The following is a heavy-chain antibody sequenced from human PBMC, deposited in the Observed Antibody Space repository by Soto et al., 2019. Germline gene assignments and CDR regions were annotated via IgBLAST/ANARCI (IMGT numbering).Heavy chain of an antibody. CDR1: GFTFSSYS. D-gene: IGHD3-16*02. CDR3: ARDPMSDYVWGSYRRYYYYGMDV. V-gene: IGHV3-48*02. J-gene: IGHJ6*02. CDR2: ISSSSSTI. Sequence: PGGSLRLSCAASGFTFSSYSMNWVRQAPGKGLEWVSYISSSSSTIYYADSVKGRFTISRDNAKNSLYLQMNSLRDEDTAVYYCARDPMSDYVWGSYRRYYYYGMDVWGQGTTVTVSS.